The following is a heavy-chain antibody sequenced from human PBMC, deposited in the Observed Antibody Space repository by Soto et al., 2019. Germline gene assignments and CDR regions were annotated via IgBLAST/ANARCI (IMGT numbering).Heavy chain of an antibody. Sequence: PGGSLRLSCAASGFTFSIYAMNWVRQAPGEGLEWVSIISGSGSSTYYADSVKGRFTISRDNSKNSLYLQMNSLRAEDTAVYYCAKDLPNYDFWSGYSYYFDYWGQGTLVTVSS. CDR1: GFTFSIYA. V-gene: IGHV3-23*01. CDR2: ISGSGSST. D-gene: IGHD3-3*01. J-gene: IGHJ4*02. CDR3: AKDLPNYDFWSGYSYYFDY.